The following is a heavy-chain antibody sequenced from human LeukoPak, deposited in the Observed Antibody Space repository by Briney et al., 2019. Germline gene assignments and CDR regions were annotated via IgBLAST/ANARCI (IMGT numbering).Heavy chain of an antibody. CDR3: VRRQEQLAYDY. J-gene: IGHJ4*02. CDR2: IYYSGST. V-gene: IGHV4-59*08. CDR1: GGSISSYY. D-gene: IGHD6-13*01. Sequence: SETLSLTCTVSGGSISSYYWSWIRQPPGKGLEWIGYIYYSGSTNHNPSLKSRVTISVDTSKNQFSLKLSSVTAADTAVYYYVRRQEQLAYDYWGQGTLVTVSS.